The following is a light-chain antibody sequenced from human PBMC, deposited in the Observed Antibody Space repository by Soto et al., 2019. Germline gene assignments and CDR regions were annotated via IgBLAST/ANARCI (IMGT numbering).Light chain of an antibody. CDR3: ETWDINTGV. V-gene: IGLV4-60*02. CDR1: SGHSSYI. CDR2: LEGSGSY. Sequence: QPVLTQSSSASASLGSSVKLTCTLSSGHSSYIIAWHQQQPGKAPRYLMKLEGSGSYNKGSGVPDRFSGSSSGADRYLTISNLQFEDEADYYCETWDINTGVFGGGTKVTVL. J-gene: IGLJ2*01.